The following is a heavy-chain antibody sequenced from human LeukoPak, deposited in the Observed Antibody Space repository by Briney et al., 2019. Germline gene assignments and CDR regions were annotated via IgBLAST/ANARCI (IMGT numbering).Heavy chain of an antibody. Sequence: GGSLRLSCVASGFIFSNYNMDWVRQAPGEMLEWVSYISSSSSTIYYADSVKGRFTISRDNAKNSLYLQMNSLRDEDTAVYYCARLTYGFWGQGTLVTVSS. D-gene: IGHD4-17*01. J-gene: IGHJ4*02. CDR3: ARLTYGF. CDR1: GFIFSNYN. V-gene: IGHV3-48*02. CDR2: ISSSSSTI.